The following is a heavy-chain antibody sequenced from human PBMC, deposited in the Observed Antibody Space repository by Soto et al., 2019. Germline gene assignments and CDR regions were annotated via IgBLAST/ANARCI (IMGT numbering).Heavy chain of an antibody. Sequence: QVQLQESGPGLVKPSETLSLTCTVSGGSISSYYWSWIRQPPGKGLEWIGYIYYSGSTNYNPSLKSRVTISVDTSKNQFSLKLSSVTAADTAVYYCARGDSSGWYSIDYWGQGTLVTASS. V-gene: IGHV4-59*01. J-gene: IGHJ4*02. CDR3: ARGDSSGWYSIDY. CDR2: IYYSGST. CDR1: GGSISSYY. D-gene: IGHD6-19*01.